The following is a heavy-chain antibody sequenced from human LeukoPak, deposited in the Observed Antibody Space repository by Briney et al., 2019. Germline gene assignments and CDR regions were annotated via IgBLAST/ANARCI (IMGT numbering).Heavy chain of an antibody. Sequence: SETLSLTCTVSGGSISSYCWGWIRQPPGKGLEWIGSMYYSGSTYYNPSLKSRVTISIDTSKNQFSLKLSSVTAADTAVYYCARQYYDYVWGTHPYYFDYWGQGTLVTVSS. CDR1: GGSISSYC. CDR2: MYYSGST. D-gene: IGHD3-16*01. J-gene: IGHJ4*02. CDR3: ARQYYDYVWGTHPYYFDY. V-gene: IGHV4-39*07.